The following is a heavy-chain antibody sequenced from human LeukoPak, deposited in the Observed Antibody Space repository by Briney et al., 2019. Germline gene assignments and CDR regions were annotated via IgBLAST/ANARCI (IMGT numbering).Heavy chain of an antibody. CDR3: ARVLVITSAFDY. V-gene: IGHV4-39*07. CDR1: GGSISSSSYY. Sequence: RPSETLSLTCTVSGGSISSSSYYWGWIRQPPGKGREWIGSIYYSGSTYYNPSLKSRVTVSVDTSKTPFSLKLSSVTAADTAVYYCARVLVITSAFDYWGQGTLVTVSS. CDR2: IYYSGST. J-gene: IGHJ4*02. D-gene: IGHD3-22*01.